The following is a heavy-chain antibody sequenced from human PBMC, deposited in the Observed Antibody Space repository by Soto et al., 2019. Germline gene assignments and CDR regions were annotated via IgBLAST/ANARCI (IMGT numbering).Heavy chain of an antibody. J-gene: IGHJ4*02. Sequence: QVQLVQSGAEVKKPGASVKVSCKASGYTFTSYGISWVRQAPGQGLEWMGWISAYNGNTNYAQKLQGRVTMTTDTATGTAYMERRGLGSDDTAVYYCARDKGFGELLVWGQGTLVTVSS. CDR2: ISAYNGNT. V-gene: IGHV1-18*01. D-gene: IGHD3-10*01. CDR3: ARDKGFGELLV. CDR1: GYTFTSYG.